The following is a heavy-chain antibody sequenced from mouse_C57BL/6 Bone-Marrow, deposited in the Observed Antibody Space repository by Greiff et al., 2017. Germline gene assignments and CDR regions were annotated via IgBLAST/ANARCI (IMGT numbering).Heavy chain of an antibody. D-gene: IGHD2-10*02. J-gene: IGHJ2*01. CDR3: TTRVWSYFDY. Sequence: VQLQQSGAELVRPGASVKLSCTASGFNIKDDYMHWVKPRPEQGLEWIGWIDPENGDTEYASKFQGKATITADTSSNTAYLQLSSLTSEDTAVYYCTTRVWSYFDYWGQGTTLTVSS. CDR1: GFNIKDDY. V-gene: IGHV14-4*01. CDR2: IDPENGDT.